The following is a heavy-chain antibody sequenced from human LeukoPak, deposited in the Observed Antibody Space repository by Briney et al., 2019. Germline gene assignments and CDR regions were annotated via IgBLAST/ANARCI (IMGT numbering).Heavy chain of an antibody. CDR1: GFTFSSYG. CDR3: AKARGAARQYSSFDY. D-gene: IGHD3-22*01. Sequence: GRSLRLSCAASGFTFSSYGMHWVRQAPGKGLEWVAVISYDGSNKYYADSVKGRFTISRDNSKNTLYLQMNSLRAEDTALYYCAKARGAARQYSSFDYWGQGTLVTVSS. CDR2: ISYDGSNK. V-gene: IGHV3-30*18. J-gene: IGHJ4*02.